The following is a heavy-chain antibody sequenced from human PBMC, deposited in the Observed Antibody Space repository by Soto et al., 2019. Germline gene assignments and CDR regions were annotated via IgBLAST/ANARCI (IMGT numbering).Heavy chain of an antibody. CDR1: AFTVSSNY. CDR2: IYSDGST. D-gene: IGHD2-2*01. V-gene: IGHV3-66*01. Sequence: PGGSLRLSCAASAFTVSSNYMNWVRQAPGKGLEWVSVIYSDGSTYYADSVKGRFTISRANSKNTVYLQMNNLRAEDTAVYYCARLLTALSGVVPAASDYWGQGTLVTVSS. J-gene: IGHJ4*02. CDR3: ARLLTALSGVVPAASDY.